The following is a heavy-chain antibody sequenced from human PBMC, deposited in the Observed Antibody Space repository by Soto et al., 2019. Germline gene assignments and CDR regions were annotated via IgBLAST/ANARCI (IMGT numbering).Heavy chain of an antibody. J-gene: IGHJ4*02. CDR3: ANGKDAARRDHYDILTPLDH. Sequence: AGGSLRLSCAASGFPFNNYAMSWVRQAPGKGLEWVSGISARGSDLLYVASVKGRFTVSRDKSKNTVYLQMNSLRAEDTAIYYCANGKDAARRDHYDILTPLDHWGPGTLVTVSS. CDR2: ISARGSDL. V-gene: IGHV3-23*01. CDR1: GFPFNNYA. D-gene: IGHD3-9*01.